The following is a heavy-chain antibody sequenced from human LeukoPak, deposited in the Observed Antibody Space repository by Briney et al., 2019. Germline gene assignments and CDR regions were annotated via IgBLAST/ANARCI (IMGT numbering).Heavy chain of an antibody. Sequence: GGSLRLSCAASGFTFNTYGMHWVRQAPGKGLEWVAVISYDASNKNYADPVKGRFTISRDYSKNAVYLQMNSLRAEDTAVYFCAKGVGGYTIGYYFDYWGQGTPVTVSS. CDR1: GFTFNTYG. J-gene: IGHJ4*02. D-gene: IGHD5-18*01. CDR2: ISYDASNK. CDR3: AKGVGGYTIGYYFDY. V-gene: IGHV3-30*18.